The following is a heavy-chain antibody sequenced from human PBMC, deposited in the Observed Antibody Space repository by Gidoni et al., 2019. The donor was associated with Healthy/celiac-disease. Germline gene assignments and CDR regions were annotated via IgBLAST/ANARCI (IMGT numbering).Heavy chain of an antibody. CDR2: IYYSGST. CDR1: GGSISSYS. CDR3: ARESRAHAFDI. J-gene: IGHJ3*02. Sequence: QVQLQESGPGLVKPSETLSLTCTVSGGSISSYSWSWIRQPPGKGLEWIGYIYYSGSTNYNPSLKSRVTISVDTSKNQFSLKLSSVTAADTAVYYCARESRAHAFDIWGQGTMVTVSS. V-gene: IGHV4-59*01.